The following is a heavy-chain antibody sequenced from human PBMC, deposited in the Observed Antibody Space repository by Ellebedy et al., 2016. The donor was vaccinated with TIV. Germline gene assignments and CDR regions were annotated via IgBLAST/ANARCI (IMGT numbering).Heavy chain of an antibody. CDR3: ARDLRPSRGLLPRHPFDY. CDR2: ISYDGSNK. Sequence: PGGSLRLSCAASGFTFSSYGMHWVRQAPGKGLEWVAVISYDGSNKYYADSVKGRFTISRDNSKNTLYLQMNSLRAEDTAVYYCARDLRPSRGLLPRHPFDYWGQGTLVTVSS. V-gene: IGHV3-30*06. CDR1: GFTFSSYG. J-gene: IGHJ4*02. D-gene: IGHD3-22*01.